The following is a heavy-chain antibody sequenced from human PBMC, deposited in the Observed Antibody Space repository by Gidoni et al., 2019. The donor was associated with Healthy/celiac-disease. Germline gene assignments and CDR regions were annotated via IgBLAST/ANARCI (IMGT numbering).Heavy chain of an antibody. Sequence: QVPLVQSGAEVQNPGASVTLSCKAAGHTFTSCYLHWVRPARVQGLEWMGRINPSGGSTSYAEKFQGRVTMRGDTSTSTVYMELSSLRSEDTAVYYCARGPQPSLTDGGLYWGQGTLVTVSS. CDR1: GHTFTSCY. J-gene: IGHJ4*02. V-gene: IGHV1-46*01. CDR3: ARGPQPSLTDGGLY. D-gene: IGHD2-21*02. CDR2: INPSGGST.